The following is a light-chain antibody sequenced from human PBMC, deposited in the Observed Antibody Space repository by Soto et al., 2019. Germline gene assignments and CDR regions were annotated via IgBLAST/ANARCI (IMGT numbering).Light chain of an antibody. CDR1: QSVRDSH. Sequence: IVLTQSPGTLSLSPGERATLSCSASQSVRDSHLAWYQQKPGQAPSLLIYETSSRATGIPDRFRGSGSGTEFALTITRAEPEDVAMYFCQQYGSSPGTFGQGTKVDIK. CDR3: QQYGSSPGT. V-gene: IGKV3-20*01. CDR2: ETS. J-gene: IGKJ1*01.